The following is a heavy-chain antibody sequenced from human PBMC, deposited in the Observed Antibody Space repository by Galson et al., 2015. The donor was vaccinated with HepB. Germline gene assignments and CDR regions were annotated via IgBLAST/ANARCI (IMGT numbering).Heavy chain of an antibody. CDR2: IDWDDEK. Sequence: PALVKPPQTLTLTCTFSGMSLSTSGMCVSWIRQPPGKALEWLARIDWDDEKYYRTSLKTRLTISKDTSKNQVVLTMTNVDPVDTATYYCARGYNYGPGYNWLDPWGQGILVIVSS. CDR3: ARGYNYGPGYNWLDP. V-gene: IGHV2-70*11. CDR1: GMSLSTSGMC. D-gene: IGHD5-18*01. J-gene: IGHJ5*02.